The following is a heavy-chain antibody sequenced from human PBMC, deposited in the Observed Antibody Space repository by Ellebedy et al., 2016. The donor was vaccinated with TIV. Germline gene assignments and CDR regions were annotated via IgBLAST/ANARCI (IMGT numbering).Heavy chain of an antibody. CDR3: ARDFRNWGSGEWNFDL. Sequence: PGGSLRLSCAASGFTFHESGMHWVRQAPGKGLERIALINWDGGRMDYADSVRGRFTISRDNSRQSIYLQMDSLGHEDTALYYCARDFRNWGSGEWNFDLWGRGTLVSVSS. CDR1: GFTFHESG. V-gene: IGHV3-43D*03. D-gene: IGHD7-27*01. J-gene: IGHJ2*01. CDR2: INWDGGRM.